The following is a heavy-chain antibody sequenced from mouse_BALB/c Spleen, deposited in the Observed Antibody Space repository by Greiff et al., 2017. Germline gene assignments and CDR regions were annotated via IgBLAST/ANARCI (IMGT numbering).Heavy chain of an antibody. CDR2: ISSGGST. CDR3: ARRNYDYDGGAMDY. J-gene: IGHJ4*01. CDR1: GFTFSSYA. D-gene: IGHD2-4*01. Sequence: EVKLVESGGGLVKPGGSLKLSCAASGFTFSSYAMSWVRQTPEKRLEWVASISSGGSTYYPDSVKGRFTISRDNARNILYLQMSSLRSEDTAMYYCARRNYDYDGGAMDYWGQGTSVTVSS. V-gene: IGHV5-6-5*01.